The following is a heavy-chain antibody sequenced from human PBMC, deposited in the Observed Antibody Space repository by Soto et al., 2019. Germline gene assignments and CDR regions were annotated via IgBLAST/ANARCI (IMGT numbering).Heavy chain of an antibody. Sequence: SETLSLTCTVSGGSISSYYWSWIRQPPGKGLEWIGYIYYSGSTNYNPSLKSRVTISVDTSKNQFSLKLSSVTAADTAVYYCARATYYYDSSGEFDYCGQGTLVTVSS. V-gene: IGHV4-59*01. CDR1: GGSISSYY. CDR3: ARATYYYDSSGEFDY. J-gene: IGHJ4*02. CDR2: IYYSGST. D-gene: IGHD3-22*01.